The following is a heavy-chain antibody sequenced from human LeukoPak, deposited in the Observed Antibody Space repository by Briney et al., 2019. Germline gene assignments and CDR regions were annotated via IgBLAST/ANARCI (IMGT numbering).Heavy chain of an antibody. J-gene: IGHJ4*02. CDR2: ISGSGGST. CDR1: GFTFSSYA. CDR3: ARVDGGGIDY. Sequence: PGGSLRLSCAASGFTFSSYALSWVRQAPGKGLEWVSAISGSGGSTYCADSVKGRFTISRDNSKNTLYLQMNSLRAEDTAVYYCARVDGGGIDYWGQGTLVTVSS. V-gene: IGHV3-23*01. D-gene: IGHD3-16*01.